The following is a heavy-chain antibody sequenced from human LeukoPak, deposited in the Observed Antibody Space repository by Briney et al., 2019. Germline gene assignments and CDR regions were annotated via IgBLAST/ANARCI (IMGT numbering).Heavy chain of an antibody. D-gene: IGHD3-10*01. V-gene: IGHV3-74*01. CDR2: IDSHGTGT. J-gene: IGHJ4*02. CDR1: GFTFSSHW. CDR3: VREGYGPGNYPFDS. Sequence: GGSLRLSCAASGFTFSSHWMHWVRQAPGKGLMWVSRIDSHGTGTIDAASVQGRFTVSRDNSKNTLYLQMNSLRVEDTAVYYCVREGYGPGNYPFDSWGQGTLVTVSS.